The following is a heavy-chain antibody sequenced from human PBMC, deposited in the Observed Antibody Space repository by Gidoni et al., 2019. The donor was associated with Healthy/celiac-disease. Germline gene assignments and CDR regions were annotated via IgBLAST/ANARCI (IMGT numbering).Heavy chain of an antibody. J-gene: IGHJ6*02. CDR2: ISYDGSNK. D-gene: IGHD3-3*01. Sequence: QVQLVASGGGVVQPGRSLRLSCAASGFPFSSYGMHWVRQAPGKGLEWVAVISYDGSNKYYADSVKGRFTISRDNSKNTLYLQMNSLRAEDTAVYYCAKDIWFGVVRNFYYYYGMDVWGQGTTVTVSS. V-gene: IGHV3-30*18. CDR3: AKDIWFGVVRNFYYYYGMDV. CDR1: GFPFSSYG.